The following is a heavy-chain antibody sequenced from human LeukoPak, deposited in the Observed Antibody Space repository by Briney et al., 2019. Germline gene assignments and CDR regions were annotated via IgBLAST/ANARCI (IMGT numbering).Heavy chain of an antibody. J-gene: IGHJ4*02. D-gene: IGHD7-27*01. V-gene: IGHV4-61*01. CDR3: ARDNWGSLDY. CDR1: GASVISGPHY. CDR2: GVYPEST. Sequence: SEALSLTCSVSGASVISGPHYWSWIRQPPGKGLDWIGYGVYPESTNYNPSLKSRVTISVDTSKRQFSLQLRSVTAADTAIYYCARDNWGSLDYWGQGILVTVSS.